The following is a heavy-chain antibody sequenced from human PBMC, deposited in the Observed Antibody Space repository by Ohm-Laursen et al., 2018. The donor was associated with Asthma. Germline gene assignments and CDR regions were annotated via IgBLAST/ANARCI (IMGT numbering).Heavy chain of an antibody. Sequence: PSETLSLTCTVSGGSISSYYWSWIRQPPGKGLEWIGYIYYSGSTNYIPSLKSRVTISVDTSKNQFSLKLSSVTAADTAVYYCARDILDRSSGWKHWFDPWGQGTLVTVSS. J-gene: IGHJ5*02. CDR1: GGSISSYY. CDR3: ARDILDRSSGWKHWFDP. V-gene: IGHV4-59*01. CDR2: IYYSGST. D-gene: IGHD6-19*01.